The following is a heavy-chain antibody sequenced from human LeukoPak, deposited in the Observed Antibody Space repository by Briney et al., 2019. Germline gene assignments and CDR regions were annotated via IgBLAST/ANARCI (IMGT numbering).Heavy chain of an antibody. J-gene: IGHJ5*02. CDR2: INHSGST. Sequence: SETLSLTCTVSGGSISSYYWSWIRQPPGKGLEWIGEINHSGSTNYNPSLKSRVTISVDTSKNQFSLKLSSVTAADTAVYYCATGLAYCGGDCYPGWFDPWGQGTLVTVSS. CDR3: ATGLAYCGGDCYPGWFDP. D-gene: IGHD2-21*02. CDR1: GGSISSYY. V-gene: IGHV4-34*01.